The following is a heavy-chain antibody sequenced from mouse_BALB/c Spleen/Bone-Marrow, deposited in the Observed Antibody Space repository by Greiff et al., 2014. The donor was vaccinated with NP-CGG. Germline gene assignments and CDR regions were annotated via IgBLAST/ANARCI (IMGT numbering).Heavy chain of an antibody. CDR3: TRDYDWVPDY. Sequence: GSEPVRPGASVKLSCKASGYTFTSYWMHWVKQRPGQGLEWIGNIYPGSGSTNYDEKFKSKATLTVDTSSSTAYMQLSSLTSEDSAVYYCTRDYDWVPDYWGQGTTLTVSS. CDR2: IYPGSGST. V-gene: IGHV1S22*01. CDR1: GYTFTSYW. J-gene: IGHJ2*01. D-gene: IGHD1-1*01.